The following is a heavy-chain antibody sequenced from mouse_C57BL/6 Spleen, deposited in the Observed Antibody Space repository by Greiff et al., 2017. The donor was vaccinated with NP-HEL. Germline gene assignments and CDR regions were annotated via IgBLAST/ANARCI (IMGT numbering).Heavy chain of an antibody. D-gene: IGHD2-2*01. CDR2: IDPSDSYT. CDR1: GYTFTSYW. J-gene: IGHJ2*01. CDR3: ATSTMVTTDYFDY. Sequence: QVQLQQPGAELVMPGASVKLSCKASGYTFTSYWMHWVKQRPGQGLEWIGEIDPSDSYTNYNQKFKGKSTLTVDKPSSTAYMQLSSLTSEDSAVYYCATSTMVTTDYFDYWGQGTTLTVSS. V-gene: IGHV1-69*01.